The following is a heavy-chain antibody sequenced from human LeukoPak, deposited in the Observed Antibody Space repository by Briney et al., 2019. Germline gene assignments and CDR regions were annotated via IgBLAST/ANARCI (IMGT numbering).Heavy chain of an antibody. CDR3: ARLGGNTAMVKAVYFDY. D-gene: IGHD5-18*01. CDR1: GYTFTSYY. V-gene: IGHV1-46*01. Sequence: ASVKVSCKASGYTFTSYYMHWVRQAPGQWLEWMGIINPSGGSTSYAQKFQGRVTMTRDTSTSTVYMELSSLRSEDTAVYYCARLGGNTAMVKAVYFDYWGQGTLVTVSS. J-gene: IGHJ4*02. CDR2: INPSGGST.